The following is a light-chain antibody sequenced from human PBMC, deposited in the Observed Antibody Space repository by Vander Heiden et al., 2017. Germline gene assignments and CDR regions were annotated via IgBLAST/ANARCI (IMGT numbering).Light chain of an antibody. J-gene: IGKJ2*01. V-gene: IGKV1-39*01. CDR3: QQSDSTPYT. CDR1: QSISSY. CDR2: AAS. Sequence: IQMTQSPSSLSASVGDRVTITCRASQSISSYLNWYQQKPGKAPKPLIYAASSLQSGVPSRFSGSGSGTDFTLTISRLQPEDFATYYCQQSDSTPYTFGQGTKLEIK.